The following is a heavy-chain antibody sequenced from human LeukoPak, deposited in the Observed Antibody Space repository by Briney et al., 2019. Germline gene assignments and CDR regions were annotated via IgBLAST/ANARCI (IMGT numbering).Heavy chain of an antibody. CDR1: GGSFSRYY. J-gene: IGHJ4*02. CDR2: INHSGST. CDR3: ARRPVVVVTAQYFDY. Sequence: PSETLSLTCAVYGGSFSRYYWSWIRQPPGKGLEWIGEINHSGSTNYNPSLKSRVTISVDTSKNQFALKLSSVTAADTAVYYCARRPVVVVTAQYFDYWGQGTLVTVSS. D-gene: IGHD2-21*02. V-gene: IGHV4-34*01.